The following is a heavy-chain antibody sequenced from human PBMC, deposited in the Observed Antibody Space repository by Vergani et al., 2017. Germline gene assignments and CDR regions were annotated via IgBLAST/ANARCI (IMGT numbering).Heavy chain of an antibody. CDR3: ARGAVAGTDYFDY. CDR2: IYSGGST. CDR1: GFTFSSNY. D-gene: IGHD6-19*01. J-gene: IGHJ4*02. Sequence: VQLVESGGGVVQPGRSLRLSCAASGFTFSSNYMSWVRQAPGKGLEWVSVIYSGGSTYYADSVKGRFTISRDNSKNTLYLQMNSLRAEDTAVYYCARGAVAGTDYFDYWGQGTLVTVSS. V-gene: IGHV3-66*01.